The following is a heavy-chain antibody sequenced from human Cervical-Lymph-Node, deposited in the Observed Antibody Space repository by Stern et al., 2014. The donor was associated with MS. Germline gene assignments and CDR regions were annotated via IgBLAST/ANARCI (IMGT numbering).Heavy chain of an antibody. CDR3: ASAYSSSHYYFDY. J-gene: IGHJ4*02. CDR2: IWYDGSNP. V-gene: IGHV3-33*01. D-gene: IGHD6-13*01. Sequence: VQLVESGGGVVQPGRSLRLSCAASGFSFSRYAMHWVRQAPGKGLEWVALIWYDGSNPYYAESVPGRVTISRDNSKNTLYLQMSSLRAEDTAVYYCASAYSSSHYYFDYWGQGTLVTVSS. CDR1: GFSFSRYA.